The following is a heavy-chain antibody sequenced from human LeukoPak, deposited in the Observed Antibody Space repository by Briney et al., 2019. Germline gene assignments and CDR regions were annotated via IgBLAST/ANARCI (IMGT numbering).Heavy chain of an antibody. CDR3: ARDLDC. V-gene: IGHV3-9*01. Sequence: GGSLRLSCAASGFTFDDYVMNWVRQAPGKGLEWVSGISWNSGTIGYADSVKGRFAISRDNAKNSLYLQMNSLRVDDTAVYYCARDLDCWGQGTLVSVSS. J-gene: IGHJ4*02. CDR1: GFTFDDYV. CDR2: ISWNSGTI.